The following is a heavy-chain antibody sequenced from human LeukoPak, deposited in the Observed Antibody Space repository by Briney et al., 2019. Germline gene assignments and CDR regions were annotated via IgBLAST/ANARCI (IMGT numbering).Heavy chain of an antibody. CDR3: ARSRAHYGSGSYTVDY. Sequence: SVKVSCKASGGTFSSYAISWMRQAPGQGLEWMGRIIPIFGIANYAQRFQGRVTITADKSTSTAYMELSSLRSEDTAVYYCARSRAHYGSGSYTVDYWGQGTLVTVSS. CDR2: IIPIFGIA. CDR1: GGTFSSYA. V-gene: IGHV1-69*04. J-gene: IGHJ4*02. D-gene: IGHD3-10*01.